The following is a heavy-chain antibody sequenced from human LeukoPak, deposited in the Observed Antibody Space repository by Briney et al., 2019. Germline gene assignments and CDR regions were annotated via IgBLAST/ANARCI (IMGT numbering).Heavy chain of an antibody. V-gene: IGHV3-53*01. D-gene: IGHD3-10*01. Sequence: GSLRLSCAASGFTFSSYWMDWVRQAPGKGLVWVSIMYSGGSTYYAAPVKGRFSISRDNSKNTLYLQMNSLRTEDTAVYYCARDPFGELSHWGQGTLVTVAS. CDR3: ARDPFGELSH. CDR2: MYSGGST. J-gene: IGHJ4*02. CDR1: GFTFSSYW.